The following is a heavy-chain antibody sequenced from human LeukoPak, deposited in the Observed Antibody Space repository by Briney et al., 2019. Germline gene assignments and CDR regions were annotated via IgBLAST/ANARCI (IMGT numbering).Heavy chain of an antibody. J-gene: IGHJ4*02. CDR3: ARAQYYYGSGSYPTPDY. CDR1: GYTFTSYG. V-gene: IGHV1-18*04. CDR2: ISAYNGNT. D-gene: IGHD3-10*01. Sequence: GASVKVSCKASGYTFTSYGVSWVRQAPGQGLEWMGWISAYNGNTNYAQKLQGRVTMTTDTSTSTAYMELRSLRSDDTAVYYCARAQYYYGSGSYPTPDYWGQGTLVTVSS.